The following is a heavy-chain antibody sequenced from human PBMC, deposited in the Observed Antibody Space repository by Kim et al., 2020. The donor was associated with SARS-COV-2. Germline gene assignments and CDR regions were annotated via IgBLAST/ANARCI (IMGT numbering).Heavy chain of an antibody. J-gene: IGHJ6*02. D-gene: IGHD3-9*01. Sequence: GGSLRLSCAASGFTVSSNYMSWVRQAPGKGLEWVSVIYSGGSTYYADSVKGRFTISRDNSKNTLYLQMNSLGAEDTAVYYCARDRRYYDILTGYYDYYGMDVWGQGTTVTVAS. CDR1: GFTVSSNY. CDR3: ARDRRYYDILTGYYDYYGMDV. CDR2: IYSGGST. V-gene: IGHV3-66*02.